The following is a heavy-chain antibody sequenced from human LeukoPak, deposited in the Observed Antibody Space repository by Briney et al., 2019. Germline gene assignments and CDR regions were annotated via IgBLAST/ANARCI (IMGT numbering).Heavy chain of an antibody. CDR1: GYTFTGYY. CDR3: ATVVVPAADPNWFDP. CDR2: INPNSGGT. Sequence: ASVKVSCKASGYTFTGYYMHWVRQAPGQGLEWMGWINPNSGGTNYAQKFQGRVTMTRDTSISTAYMELSRLRSDDTAVYYCATVVVPAADPNWFDPWGQGTLVTVSS. V-gene: IGHV1-2*02. J-gene: IGHJ5*02. D-gene: IGHD2-2*01.